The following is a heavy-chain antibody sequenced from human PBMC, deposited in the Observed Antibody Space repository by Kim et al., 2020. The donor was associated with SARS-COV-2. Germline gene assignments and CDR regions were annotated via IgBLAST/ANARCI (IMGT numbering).Heavy chain of an antibody. J-gene: IGHJ4*02. CDR1: GFTFSSYS. CDR2: ISSSSSYI. V-gene: IGHV3-21*01. Sequence: GGSLRLSCAASGFTFSSYSMNWVRQAPGKGLEWVSSISSSSSYIYYADSVKGRFTISRDNAKNSLYLQMNSLRAEDTAVYYCAREGLEYCSGGSCYRASIDYWGQGTLVTVSS. D-gene: IGHD2-15*01. CDR3: AREGLEYCSGGSCYRASIDY.